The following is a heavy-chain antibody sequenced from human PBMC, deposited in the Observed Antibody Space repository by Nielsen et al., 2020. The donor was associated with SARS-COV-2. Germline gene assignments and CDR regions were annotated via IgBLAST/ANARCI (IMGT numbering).Heavy chain of an antibody. D-gene: IGHD6-13*01. V-gene: IGHV4-39*01. Sequence: SDPLSLTCTVSGGSISSSSYYWAWIRQPPGKGLVWIGSIYYSGSTYYNPSLKSRVTISVDTSKNQFSLKLSSVTAADTAVYYCARHVAIAAVSYYFDYWGQGTLVTVSS. CDR2: IYYSGST. CDR1: GGSISSSSYY. CDR3: ARHVAIAAVSYYFDY. J-gene: IGHJ4*02.